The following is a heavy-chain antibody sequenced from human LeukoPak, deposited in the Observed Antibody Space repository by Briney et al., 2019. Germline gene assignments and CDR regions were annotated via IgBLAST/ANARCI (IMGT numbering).Heavy chain of an antibody. CDR3: ARGWFGESIFDY. Sequence: GGSLRLSCAASGFTFSSYWMHWVRQAPGKGLVWVSRINSDGSSTSYADSVKGRFTISRDNAKNTLYLQMNSLRAEDTAVYYCARGWFGESIFDYWGQGTLVTVSS. V-gene: IGHV3-74*01. J-gene: IGHJ4*02. CDR2: INSDGSST. D-gene: IGHD3-10*01. CDR1: GFTFSSYW.